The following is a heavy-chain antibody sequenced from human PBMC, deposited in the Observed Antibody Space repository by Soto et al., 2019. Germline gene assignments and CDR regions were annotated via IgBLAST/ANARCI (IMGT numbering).Heavy chain of an antibody. J-gene: IGHJ4*01. V-gene: IGHV3-66*01. CDR2: IYSDDYT. CDR1: GFTVRSSY. D-gene: IGHD2-2*01. Sequence: GGSLRLSCAASGFTVRSSYLSWVRQVPGKGLEWVSIIYSDDYTYYAASVKGRFTISRDNSRNTLYLQMSSLRAEDTAVYYCAKMRYCPSTTCFDYWGQGTLLTVSS. CDR3: AKMRYCPSTTCFDY.